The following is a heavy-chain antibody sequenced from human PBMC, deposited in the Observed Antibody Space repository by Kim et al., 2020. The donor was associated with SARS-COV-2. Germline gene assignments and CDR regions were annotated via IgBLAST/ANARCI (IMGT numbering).Heavy chain of an antibody. J-gene: IGHJ3*02. V-gene: IGHV6-1*01. CDR3: ARDTPGQKGFDI. Sequence: DEPRAVRSRITINPDTSKNQFSLQLNSVTPEDTAVYYCARDTPGQKGFDIWGQGTMVTVSS.